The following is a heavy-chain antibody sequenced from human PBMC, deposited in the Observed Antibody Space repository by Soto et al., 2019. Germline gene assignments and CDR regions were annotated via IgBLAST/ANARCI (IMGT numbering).Heavy chain of an antibody. J-gene: IGHJ6*03. CDR3: TTVLYQPPTYYYYYMDV. CDR1: GFTFSNAW. CDR2: IKSKTDGGTT. V-gene: IGHV3-15*01. D-gene: IGHD2-2*01. Sequence: GGSLRLSCAASGFTFSNAWMSWVRQAPGKGLEWVGRIKSKTDGGTTDYAAPVKGRFTISRDDSKNTLYLQMNSLKTEDTAVYYCTTVLYQPPTYYYYYMDVWGKGTTVTVSS.